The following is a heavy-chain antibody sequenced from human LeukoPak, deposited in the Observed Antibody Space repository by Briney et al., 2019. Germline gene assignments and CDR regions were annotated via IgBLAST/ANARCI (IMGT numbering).Heavy chain of an antibody. D-gene: IGHD6-19*01. CDR1: GFTFSSYW. Sequence: GGSLRLSCAASGFTFSSYWMHWVRQAPGKGLEWVSAISGSGGSTYYADSAKGRFTISRDNSKNTLYLQMNSLRAEDTAVYYCAKSLGLGQWLVLNLYFDYWGQGTLVTVSS. V-gene: IGHV3-23*01. J-gene: IGHJ4*02. CDR2: ISGSGGST. CDR3: AKSLGLGQWLVLNLYFDY.